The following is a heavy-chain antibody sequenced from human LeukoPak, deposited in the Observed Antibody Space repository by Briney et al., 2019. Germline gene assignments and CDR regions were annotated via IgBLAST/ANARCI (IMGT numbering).Heavy chain of an antibody. CDR2: IYYSGST. CDR3: ARDQWLAH. Sequence: PSETLSLTCTVSGGSISSYYWSWIRQPPGKGLEWIGYIYYSGSTNYNPSLKSRVTISVDTSKNQFSLKLSSVTAADMAVYYCARDQWLAHWGQGTLVTVSS. D-gene: IGHD6-19*01. J-gene: IGHJ4*02. CDR1: GGSISSYY. V-gene: IGHV4-59*01.